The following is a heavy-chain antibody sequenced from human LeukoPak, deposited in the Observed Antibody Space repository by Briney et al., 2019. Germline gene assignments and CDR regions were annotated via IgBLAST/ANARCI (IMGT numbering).Heavy chain of an antibody. CDR1: GGSISSYY. J-gene: IGHJ4*02. CDR2: IYSSGTT. V-gene: IGHV4-59*08. CDR3: ARLDKHTGSWLPDY. Sequence: SETLSLTCTVSGGSISSYYWIWTRQPPGKGLEWIGYIYSSGTTYHNPSLQSRVTMSVDTSKNQFSLKLTSETAADTAVYYCARLDKHTGSWLPDYWGQGTLVTVSS. D-gene: IGHD6-13*01.